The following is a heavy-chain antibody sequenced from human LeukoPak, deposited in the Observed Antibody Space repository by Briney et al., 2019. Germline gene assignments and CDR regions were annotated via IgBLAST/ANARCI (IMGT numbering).Heavy chain of an antibody. CDR3: ANHQGYSYGSFDY. V-gene: IGHV3-48*01. Sequence: GGSLRLSCAASGFTFSSYSMNWVRQAPGKGLEWVSYISSSSSTIYYADSVKGRFTISRDNAKNSLYLQMNSLRAEDTAVYYCANHQGYSYGSFDYWGQGTLVTVSS. CDR2: ISSSSSTI. J-gene: IGHJ4*02. CDR1: GFTFSSYS. D-gene: IGHD5-18*01.